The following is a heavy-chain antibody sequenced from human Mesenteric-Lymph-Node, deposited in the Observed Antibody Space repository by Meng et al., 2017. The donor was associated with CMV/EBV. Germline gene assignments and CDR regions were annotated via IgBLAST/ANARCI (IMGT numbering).Heavy chain of an antibody. CDR2: ISGYNGKT. CDR1: GYTFTNYG. Sequence: ASVKVSCKASGYTFTNYGISWVRQAPGQGLEWMGWISGYNGKTDYAQNLQGRVTMTTDTSTGTAYMDLRSLRSDDTAVYYCARDTGPASVDYYYYYGMDVWGQGTTVTVSS. V-gene: IGHV1-18*01. D-gene: IGHD4-23*01. CDR3: ARDTGPASVDYYYYYGMDV. J-gene: IGHJ6*02.